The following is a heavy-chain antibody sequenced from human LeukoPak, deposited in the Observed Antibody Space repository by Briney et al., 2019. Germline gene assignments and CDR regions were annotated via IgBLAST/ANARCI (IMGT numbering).Heavy chain of an antibody. CDR3: ARRPSGFDP. Sequence: SETLSLTCTVSGGSISSYYWSWIRQPPGKGLEWIGYIYSGSTKYNPSLKSRVAMSVDTSKSQFSLRLTSVTAADTAVYYCARRPSGFDPWGQGTLVTVSS. V-gene: IGHV4-59*01. J-gene: IGHJ5*02. D-gene: IGHD3-10*01. CDR2: IYSGST. CDR1: GGSISSYY.